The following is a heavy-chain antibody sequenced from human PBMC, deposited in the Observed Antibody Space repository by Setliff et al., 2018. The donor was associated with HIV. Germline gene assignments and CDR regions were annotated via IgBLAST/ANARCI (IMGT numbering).Heavy chain of an antibody. CDR3: AKPLPTANGWHRVFDF. D-gene: IGHD6-19*01. CDR2: IGGSGGST. J-gene: IGHJ4*02. Sequence: LRLSCAANGFSFSSYAMSWVRQAPGKGLEWVSGIGGSGGSTYYADSVKGRFTISRDNSKGILYLQMNSLRVEDTAMYYCAKPLPTANGWHRVFDFWGQGTSVTVSS. V-gene: IGHV3-23*01. CDR1: GFSFSSYA.